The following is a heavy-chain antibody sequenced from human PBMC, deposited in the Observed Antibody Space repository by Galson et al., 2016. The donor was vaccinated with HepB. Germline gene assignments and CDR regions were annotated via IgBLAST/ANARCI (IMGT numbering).Heavy chain of an antibody. D-gene: IGHD5-24*01. Sequence: LRLSCAASGFTFNNYDMHWFRQAPGKGLEWVSYITRSGGTTLYADSVKGRFTISRDNAKNSLFLQMNSLRADDTAVYYCARAIATSYWGQGALVTVSS. J-gene: IGHJ4*02. CDR3: ARAIATSY. V-gene: IGHV3-48*03. CDR2: ITRSGGTT. CDR1: GFTFNNYD.